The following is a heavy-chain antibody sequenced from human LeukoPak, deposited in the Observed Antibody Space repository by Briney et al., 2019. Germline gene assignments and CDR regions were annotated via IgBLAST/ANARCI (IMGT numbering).Heavy chain of an antibody. Sequence: SETLSLTCTASGGSVSGNYWSWVRQAPGKGLEWIGYIYYSGSTSYNPSLKSRVTISADTSKNQFSLKLSSLTAADTAVYYCARSQLERRSGFDSWGQGTLVTVSS. D-gene: IGHD1-1*01. CDR1: GGSVSGNY. J-gene: IGHJ4*02. CDR2: IYYSGST. V-gene: IGHV4-59*08. CDR3: ARSQLERRSGFDS.